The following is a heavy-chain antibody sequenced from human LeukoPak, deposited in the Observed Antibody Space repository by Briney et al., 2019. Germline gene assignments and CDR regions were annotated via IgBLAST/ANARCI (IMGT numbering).Heavy chain of an antibody. CDR1: GGSISSCY. V-gene: IGHV4-59*01. CDR3: ARERGYCSSTSCYPLGLGMDV. Sequence: PSETLSLTCTVSGGSISSCYWSWIRQPPGKGLEWIGYIYYSGSTNYNPSLKSRVTISVDTSKNQFSLKLSSVTAADTAVYYCARERGYCSSTSCYPLGLGMDVWGKGTTVTVSS. D-gene: IGHD2-2*01. CDR2: IYYSGST. J-gene: IGHJ6*04.